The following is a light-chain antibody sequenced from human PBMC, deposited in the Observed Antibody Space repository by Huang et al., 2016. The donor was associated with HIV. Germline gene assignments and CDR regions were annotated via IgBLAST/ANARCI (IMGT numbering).Light chain of an antibody. CDR1: YNIDNY. V-gene: IGKV1-39*01. CDR2: GAS. CDR3: QQTHSTPWT. Sequence: DIQVTQSPSSLSVSVGDRVTITCRAAYNIDNYLNLYQHKPGKAPILLIYGASNLQSGVPSRFSGSGSGTYFTLSISSVQPEDSAIYYCQQTHSTPWTFGQGTKVEIK. J-gene: IGKJ1*01.